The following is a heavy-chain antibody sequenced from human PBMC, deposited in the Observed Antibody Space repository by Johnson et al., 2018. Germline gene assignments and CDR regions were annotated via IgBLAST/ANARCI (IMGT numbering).Heavy chain of an antibody. CDR2: INHSGNT. D-gene: IGHD2-2*01. J-gene: IGHJ1*01. Sequence: QVQLQQWGAGLLKPSETLSLTCAVYGGSFSGYYWSWIRQPPGKGLEWIGEINHSGNTNYSPSLKSRVTISVDTSKNQFSLKRSSVTAADTAFYYLWRGRIVVITAATICHVQHLGQGTLVTVSS. V-gene: IGHV4-34*01. CDR3: WRGRIVVITAATICHVQH. CDR1: GGSFSGYY.